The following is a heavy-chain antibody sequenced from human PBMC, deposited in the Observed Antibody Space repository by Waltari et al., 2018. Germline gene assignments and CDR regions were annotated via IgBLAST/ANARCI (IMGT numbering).Heavy chain of an antibody. D-gene: IGHD3-3*01. CDR1: GSTFTGYY. V-gene: IGHV1-2*04. Sequence: QVQLVQSGAEVKKPGASVKVSCKASGSTFTGYYMHWVRQAPGHGLEGMGWINPNSGGTNYAQKLQGWVTMTRDTSSSTAYMGLGRLRSYDTAVYYCARGAIFGVNDAFDIWGQGTMVTVSS. CDR3: ARGAIFGVNDAFDI. CDR2: INPNSGGT. J-gene: IGHJ3*02.